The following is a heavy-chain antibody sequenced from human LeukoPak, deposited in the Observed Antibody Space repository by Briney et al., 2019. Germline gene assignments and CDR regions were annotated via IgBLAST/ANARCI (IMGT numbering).Heavy chain of an antibody. CDR1: GYSISSGYY. Sequence: SETLSLTCAVSGYSISSGYYWGWIRQPPGKGLEWIGSIYHSGSTYYNPSLKSRVTISVDTSKNQFSLKLSSVTATDTAVYYCARVGYGDPIDYWGQGTLVTVCS. D-gene: IGHD4-17*01. V-gene: IGHV4-38-2*01. CDR2: IYHSGST. CDR3: ARVGYGDPIDY. J-gene: IGHJ4*02.